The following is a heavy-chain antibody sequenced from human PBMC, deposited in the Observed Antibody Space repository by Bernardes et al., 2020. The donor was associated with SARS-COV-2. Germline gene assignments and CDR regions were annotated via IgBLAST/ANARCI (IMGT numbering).Heavy chain of an antibody. CDR1: GFTFSSNG. Sequence: GGSLRLSRAASGFTFSSNGMHWVRQAPGKGLEWVTTIWYDGSKTFYADSVKGRFTISRDISKNTLYLQMNSLGIEDTAVYYCTKSSGWAAAHWGQGTLVTVSS. D-gene: IGHD6-19*01. J-gene: IGHJ4*02. CDR3: TKSSGWAAAH. CDR2: IWYDGSKT. V-gene: IGHV3-33*06.